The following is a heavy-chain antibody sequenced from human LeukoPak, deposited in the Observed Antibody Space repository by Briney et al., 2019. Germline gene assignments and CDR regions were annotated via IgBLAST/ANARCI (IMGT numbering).Heavy chain of an antibody. V-gene: IGHV3-21*01. CDR1: GFSFSYYS. Sequence: GGSLRLSCAASGFSFSYYSMNWVRQAPGKGLEWVSSITSSSTYIYYGDSVKGRFTISGDNAKNSLNLQMNSLRAEDTAIYYCARAGVVDYTNYGSATFDHWGQGTLVTVSS. J-gene: IGHJ4*02. D-gene: IGHD4-11*01. CDR3: ARAGVVDYTNYGSATFDH. CDR2: ITSSSTYI.